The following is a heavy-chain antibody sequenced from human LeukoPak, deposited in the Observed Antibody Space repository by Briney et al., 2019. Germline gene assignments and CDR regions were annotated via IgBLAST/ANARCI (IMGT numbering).Heavy chain of an antibody. D-gene: IGHD3-22*01. CDR1: GFTFSSYA. CDR3: ARGGYDSSGYYYGVH. J-gene: IGHJ4*02. V-gene: IGHV3-64*01. Sequence: GGSLRLSCAASGFTFSSYAMHWVRQAPGKGLEYVSAISSNGGSTYYANSVKGRFTISRDNSKNTLYLQMGSLRAEDMAVYYCARGGYDSSGYYYGVHWGQGTLVTVSS. CDR2: ISSNGGST.